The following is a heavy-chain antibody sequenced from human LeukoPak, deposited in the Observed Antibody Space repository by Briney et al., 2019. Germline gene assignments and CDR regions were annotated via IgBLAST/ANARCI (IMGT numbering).Heavy chain of an antibody. D-gene: IGHD2-2*01. CDR1: GFIFSSYG. CDR3: ARDHCTSTSCYSLDY. V-gene: IGHV3-33*01. CDR2: IWYDGSKK. J-gene: IGHJ4*02. Sequence: PGGSLRLSCAASGFIFSSYGIHWVRQAPGKGLEWVAVIWYDGSKKYYADSVKGRFTISRDNSKNTPYLQTNSLRAEDTAVYYCARDHCTSTSCYSLDYWGQGTLVTVSS.